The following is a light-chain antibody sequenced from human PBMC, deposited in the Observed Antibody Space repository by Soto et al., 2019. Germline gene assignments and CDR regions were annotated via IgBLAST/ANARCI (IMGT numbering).Light chain of an antibody. J-gene: IGKJ3*01. Sequence: EIVLTQSPGTLSLSPGEIATLSCRASQSVSSSYLAWYQQKPGQAPRLLIYGASSRATGIPDRFSGSGSGTDFTLTISRLEPEDFAVYYCQQYGSSPGIFTFGPGTKVDIK. CDR2: GAS. CDR1: QSVSSSY. V-gene: IGKV3-20*01. CDR3: QQYGSSPGIFT.